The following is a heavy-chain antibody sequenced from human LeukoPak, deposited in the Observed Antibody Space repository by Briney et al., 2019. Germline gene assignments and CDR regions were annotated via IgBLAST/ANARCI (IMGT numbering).Heavy chain of an antibody. CDR2: IYHSGST. D-gene: IGHD3-3*02. CDR3: ARGGEYLSFWDY. V-gene: IGHV4-30-2*01. J-gene: IGHJ4*02. Sequence: PSQTLSLTCAVSGVSISSGGYSWSWIRQPPGKGLEWIGYIYHSGSTYYNPSLKSRVTISVDRSKNQFSLKLSSVTAADTAVYYCARGGEYLSFWDYWGQGTLVTVSS. CDR1: GVSISSGGYS.